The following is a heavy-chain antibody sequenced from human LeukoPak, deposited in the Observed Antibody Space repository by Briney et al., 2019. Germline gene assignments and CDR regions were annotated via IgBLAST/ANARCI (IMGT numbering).Heavy chain of an antibody. Sequence: ASVKVSCKASGYTFTNYGISWVRQAPGQGLEWMGWISAYNGDTNYAQKLRGRVTMTTDTSTSTAYMELRSLRSDDTAVYYCARYSSGWYEGHFDYWGQGIRSPSPQ. D-gene: IGHD6-19*01. CDR2: ISAYNGDT. V-gene: IGHV1-18*01. CDR3: ARYSSGWYEGHFDY. CDR1: GYTFTNYG. J-gene: IGHJ4*02.